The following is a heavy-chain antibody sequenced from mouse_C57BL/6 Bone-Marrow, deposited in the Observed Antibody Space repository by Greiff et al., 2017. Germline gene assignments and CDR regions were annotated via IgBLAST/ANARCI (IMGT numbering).Heavy chain of an antibody. CDR1: GFTFSSYG. D-gene: IGHD1-3*01. J-gene: IGHJ1*03. CDR3: ARHVAKKCFGV. Sequence: EVKLMESGGDLVKPGGSLKLSCAASGFTFSSYGMSWVRQTPGRRLEWVATISSGGSYTHYPDSLKGRFTIARDNANNTLYLQMSSLKSEDTAMYYCARHVAKKCFGVWGTGTAVTVSS. CDR2: ISSGGSYT. V-gene: IGHV5-6*01.